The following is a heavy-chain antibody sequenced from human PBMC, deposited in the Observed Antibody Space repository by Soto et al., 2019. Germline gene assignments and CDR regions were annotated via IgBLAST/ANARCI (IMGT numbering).Heavy chain of an antibody. Sequence: QVQLQASGPGLVTPSQTLSLTCTVSGGSVSSGDYYWSWIRQHPGKGLEWIGYIYYSGSTYYTPSLKSRVSISVDTSKNQFSLKLSSVTAADTAVYYCARRLTDSIGHYRNWFDPWGQGTLVTVSS. CDR1: GGSVSSGDYY. V-gene: IGHV4-31*03. CDR3: ARRLTDSIGHYRNWFDP. D-gene: IGHD3-22*01. J-gene: IGHJ5*02. CDR2: IYYSGST.